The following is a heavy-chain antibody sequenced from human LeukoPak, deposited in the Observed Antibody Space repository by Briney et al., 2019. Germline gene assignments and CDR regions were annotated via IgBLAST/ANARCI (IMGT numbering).Heavy chain of an antibody. Sequence: ASVKASCKASGGTFSSYAISWVRQAPGQGLEWMGRTIPIFGIANYAQKFQGRVTITADKSTSTAYMELSSLRSEDTAVYYCASTKDTAMVTEAPLNWFDPWGQGTLVTVSS. J-gene: IGHJ5*02. CDR2: TIPIFGIA. V-gene: IGHV1-69*04. CDR1: GGTFSSYA. D-gene: IGHD5-18*01. CDR3: ASTKDTAMVTEAPLNWFDP.